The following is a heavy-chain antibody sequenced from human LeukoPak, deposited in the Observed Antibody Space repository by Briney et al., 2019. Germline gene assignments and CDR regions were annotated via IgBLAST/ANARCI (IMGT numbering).Heavy chain of an antibody. CDR1: GYTFTNYG. CDR3: ARDQDYYYYYYMDV. V-gene: IGHV1-18*01. Sequence: ASVKVSCKASGYTFTNYGIYWVRQAPGQGFQWMGWISVNNGNTNYARKFRDRFTMTADTATSTAYMELRSLRSDDTAVYYCARDQDYYYYYYMDVWGKGTTVTVSS. J-gene: IGHJ6*03. CDR2: ISVNNGNT.